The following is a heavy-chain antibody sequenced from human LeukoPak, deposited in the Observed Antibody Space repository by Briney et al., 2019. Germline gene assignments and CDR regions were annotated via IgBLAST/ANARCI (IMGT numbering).Heavy chain of an antibody. D-gene: IGHD1-14*01. V-gene: IGHV3-74*01. CDR1: GFTFSSYW. CDR3: AGSNQADDY. CDR2: INPGGSSI. Sequence: GGSLRLSCAASGFTFSSYWMHWVRQVPGKGLVWVARINPGGSSITYADSVKGRFTISRDNAKNTLYLQMDSLRAEDTGVYYCAGSNQADDYWGQGTLVTVPS. J-gene: IGHJ4*02.